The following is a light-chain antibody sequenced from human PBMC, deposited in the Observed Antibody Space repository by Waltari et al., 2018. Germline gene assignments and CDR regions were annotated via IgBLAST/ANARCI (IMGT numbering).Light chain of an antibody. J-gene: IGKJ1*01. V-gene: IGKV1-39*01. Sequence: DFQMTQSPSSLSASVGDKFTITCRASQYISTYLNWYQQKPGKGPKLLIYAASTLQSGVPSRFSGSGSGTDFTFTISSLQLEDFATYYCQQSYDTPRTFGQGTKVEVK. CDR3: QQSYDTPRT. CDR2: AAS. CDR1: QYISTY.